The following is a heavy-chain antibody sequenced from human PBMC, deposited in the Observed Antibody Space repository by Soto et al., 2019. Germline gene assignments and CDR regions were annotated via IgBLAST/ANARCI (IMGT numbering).Heavy chain of an antibody. CDR3: AKDESFSSRTYGMDV. D-gene: IGHD6-19*01. J-gene: IGHJ6*02. Sequence: PGGSLRLSCTVSGLTFSSHAMTWVRQAPGKGLEWVSVITNSGGVTYYANSVKGRFTISRDNSKNTLYLQMNGLRAEDTAVYYCAKDESFSSRTYGMDVWGQGTTVTVSS. V-gene: IGHV3-23*01. CDR1: GLTFSSHA. CDR2: ITNSGGVT.